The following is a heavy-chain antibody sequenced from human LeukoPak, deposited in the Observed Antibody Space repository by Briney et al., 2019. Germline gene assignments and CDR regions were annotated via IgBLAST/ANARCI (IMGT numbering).Heavy chain of an antibody. J-gene: IGHJ4*02. CDR1: GFTFSSYA. Sequence: PGGSLRLSCAASGFTFSSYAMSWVRQAPGEGLEWVSAISSSGGSTYYADSVKGRFTISRDNSKNTLYLQMNSLRAEDTAVYYCARGKSGYSYGLDYWGQGTLVAVSS. V-gene: IGHV3-23*01. D-gene: IGHD5-18*01. CDR2: ISSSGGST. CDR3: ARGKSGYSYGLDY.